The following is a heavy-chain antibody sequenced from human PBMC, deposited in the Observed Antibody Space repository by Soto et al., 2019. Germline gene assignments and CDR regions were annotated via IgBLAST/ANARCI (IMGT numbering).Heavy chain of an antibody. CDR1: GGSISSSSYY. Sequence: PSETLSLTCTVSGGSISSSSYYWGWIRQPPGKGLEWIGSIYYSGSTYYNPSLKSRVTISVDTSKNQFSLKLSSVTAADTAVYYCARHYLLLWFGETSPFGRVDPWGQGTLVTVS. D-gene: IGHD3-10*01. CDR3: ARHYLLLWFGETSPFGRVDP. V-gene: IGHV4-39*01. CDR2: IYYSGST. J-gene: IGHJ5*02.